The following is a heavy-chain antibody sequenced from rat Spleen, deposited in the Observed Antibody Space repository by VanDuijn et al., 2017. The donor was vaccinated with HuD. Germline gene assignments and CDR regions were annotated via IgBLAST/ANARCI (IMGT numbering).Heavy chain of an antibody. V-gene: IGHV5-7*01. CDR1: GFTFSDYN. Sequence: EVQLVESGGGLVQPGRSLKLSCAASGFTFSDYNMAWVRQAPKKGLEWVATISYDGSSTYYRDSVKGRFTISRDNAKSTLYLQMDSLRSEDTATYYCARPITFDYWGQGVMVTVSS. CDR3: ARPITFDY. CDR2: ISYDGSST. J-gene: IGHJ2*01. D-gene: IGHD1-10*01.